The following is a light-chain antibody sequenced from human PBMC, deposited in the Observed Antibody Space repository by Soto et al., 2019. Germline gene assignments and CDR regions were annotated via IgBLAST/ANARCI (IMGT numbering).Light chain of an antibody. V-gene: IGKV3-20*01. CDR2: GAS. CDR1: QSVTSNY. J-gene: IGKJ2*01. CDR3: QQFNNSPMYT. Sequence: EIVLTQSPGTLSLSPGERATLSCRASQSVTSNYLAWYQQKPGQAPRLLIYGASSRASGIPDRFSGSGSGTDFTLTISRLEPEDFAVYYCQQFNNSPMYTFGQGTKVEIK.